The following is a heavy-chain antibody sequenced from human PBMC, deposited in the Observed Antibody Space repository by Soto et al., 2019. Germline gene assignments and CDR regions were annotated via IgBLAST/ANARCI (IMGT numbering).Heavy chain of an antibody. J-gene: IGHJ4*02. D-gene: IGHD5-12*01. CDR3: AKWTYLDF. CDR2: IVGSDAKT. Sequence: GGSLILSCTTSGFSFASFAVTWVRQAPGQGLEWVATIVGSDAKTHYADSVKGRFSISRDTSRNTVYLQMNNLRADDTAIYYCAKWTYLDFWGQGTRVTVSS. CDR1: GFSFASFA. V-gene: IGHV3-23*01.